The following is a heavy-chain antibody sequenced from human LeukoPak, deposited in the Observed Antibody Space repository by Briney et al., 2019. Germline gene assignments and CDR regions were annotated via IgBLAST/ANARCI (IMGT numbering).Heavy chain of an antibody. CDR3: ANIPGLVGYASEEFDY. Sequence: PGGSLRLSCAASGFTFSSYAMSWVRQAPGKGLEWVSAISGSGGSTYYADSVKGRFTISRDNSKNTLYLQMNSLRAEDTAVYYCANIPGLVGYASEEFDYWGQGTLVTVSS. CDR1: GFTFSSYA. V-gene: IGHV3-23*01. D-gene: IGHD2-2*01. J-gene: IGHJ4*02. CDR2: ISGSGGST.